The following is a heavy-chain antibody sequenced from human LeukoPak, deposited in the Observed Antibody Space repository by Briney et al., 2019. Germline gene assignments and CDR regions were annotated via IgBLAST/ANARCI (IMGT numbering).Heavy chain of an antibody. Sequence: PSETLSLTCTVSGGSISSSSYYWGWIRQPPGKGLEWIGTIYYSGSTYYNPSLKSRVTISVDTSKNQFSLKLTSVTAADTAVYFRARLSGNYYSDFDNWGQGTLVTVSS. CDR3: ARLSGNYYSDFDN. D-gene: IGHD1-26*01. J-gene: IGHJ4*02. V-gene: IGHV4-39*01. CDR2: IYYSGST. CDR1: GGSISSSSYY.